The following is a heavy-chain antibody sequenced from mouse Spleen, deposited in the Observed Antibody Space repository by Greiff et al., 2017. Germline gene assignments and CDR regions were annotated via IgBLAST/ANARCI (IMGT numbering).Heavy chain of an antibody. CDR2: IDPENGDT. Sequence: VQLQQSGAELVRPGASVKLSCTASGFTIKDDYMHWVKQRPEQGLEWIGWIDPENGDTEYASKFQGKATITADTSSNTAYLQLSSLTSEDTAVYYCTLVGRGYWGQGTTLTVSS. D-gene: IGHD1-1*02. CDR1: GFTIKDDY. CDR3: TLVGRGY. J-gene: IGHJ2*01. V-gene: IGHV14-4*01.